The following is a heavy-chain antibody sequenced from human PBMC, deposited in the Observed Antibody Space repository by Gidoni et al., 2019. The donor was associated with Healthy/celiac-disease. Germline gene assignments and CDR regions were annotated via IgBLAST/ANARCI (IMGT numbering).Heavy chain of an antibody. V-gene: IGHV4-61*01. CDR1: GGSVSSVSYS. CDR3: ARGEDIVATMVYYYYGMDV. Sequence: VQLQESGPGLVKPSATLSLPCTVSGGSVSSVSYSWSWIRQPPGKGLEWIGYIYSSGSTNYNTSLKSRVTISVDTSKNQFSLRLSSVTAADTAVYYCARGEDIVATMVYYYYGMDVGGQGTTVTVSS. D-gene: IGHD5-12*01. J-gene: IGHJ6*02. CDR2: IYSSGST.